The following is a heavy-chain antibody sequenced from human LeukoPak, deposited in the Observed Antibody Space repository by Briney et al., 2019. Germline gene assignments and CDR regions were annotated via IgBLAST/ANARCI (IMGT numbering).Heavy chain of an antibody. Sequence: PGGSLRLSCAASGFTFDDYAMHWVRQAPGKGLEWVSGISWNSGSIGYADSVKGRFTISRDNSKNTLYLQMNSLRAEDTAVYYCANYGDYVFAFDIWGQGTMVTVSS. CDR1: GFTFDDYA. CDR3: ANYGDYVFAFDI. V-gene: IGHV3-9*01. D-gene: IGHD4-17*01. J-gene: IGHJ3*02. CDR2: ISWNSGSI.